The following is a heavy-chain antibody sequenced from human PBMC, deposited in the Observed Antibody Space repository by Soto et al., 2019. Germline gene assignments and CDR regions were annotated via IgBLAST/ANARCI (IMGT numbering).Heavy chain of an antibody. D-gene: IGHD2-8*02. CDR2: INHSGST. CDR1: GVSFSGYY. Sequence: QVQLQQWGAGLLKPSETLSLTCAVYGVSFSGYYWTWIRQPPGTGLEWIGEINHSGSTNYNPSLKSRVTISVDTSKNQFSLKLTSVTAADTAVYYCERDKSTGRFDYWGQGPRVTVSS. V-gene: IGHV4-34*01. J-gene: IGHJ4*02. CDR3: ERDKSTGRFDY.